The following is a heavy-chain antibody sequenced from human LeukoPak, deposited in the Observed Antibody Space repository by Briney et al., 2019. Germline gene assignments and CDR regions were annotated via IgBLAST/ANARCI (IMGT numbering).Heavy chain of an antibody. D-gene: IGHD3-10*01. CDR1: GFTFSDYY. CDR2: TVASSNYT. V-gene: IGHV3-11*06. CDR3: ARTYGSGLSGHGMDV. J-gene: IGHJ6*04. Sequence: PRGSLRLSCAASGFTFSDYYMSWIRQAPGKGLEWVSYTVASSNYTNYADSVKGRLTISRDNAKNSLYLQMNSLRAEDTAVYYCARTYGSGLSGHGMDVWGEGTADPVSS.